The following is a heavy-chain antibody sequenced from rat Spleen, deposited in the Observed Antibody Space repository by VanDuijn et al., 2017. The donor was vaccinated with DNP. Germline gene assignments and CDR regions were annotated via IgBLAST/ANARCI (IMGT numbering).Heavy chain of an antibody. CDR2: ISYSGST. J-gene: IGHJ2*01. CDR1: GYSITSSS. Sequence: EVQLQESGPGLLKPSQSLSLTCSVTGYSITSSSRWNWIRKFPGNKMEWVGHISYSGSTSYNPSLKSRISITRDTSKNQFFLQLNSVTTEDTATYYCARWNIGTTTLDYWGQGVMVTVSS. V-gene: IGHV3-1*01. CDR3: ARWNIGTTTLDY. D-gene: IGHD1-5*01.